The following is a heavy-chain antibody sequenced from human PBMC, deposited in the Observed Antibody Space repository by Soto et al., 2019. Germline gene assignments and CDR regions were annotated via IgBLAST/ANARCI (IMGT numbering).Heavy chain of an antibody. CDR2: INAGNGNT. V-gene: IGHV1-3*01. CDR3: ARGLSADFWSVTKVAWFDP. Sequence: VASVKVSCKASGYTFTSYAMHWVRHAPGQRLEWMGWINAGNGNTKYSQKFQGRVTITRDTSASTAYMELSSLRSEDTAVYYCARGLSADFWSVTKVAWFDPWGQGTLVTVSS. D-gene: IGHD3-3*01. J-gene: IGHJ5*02. CDR1: GYTFTSYA.